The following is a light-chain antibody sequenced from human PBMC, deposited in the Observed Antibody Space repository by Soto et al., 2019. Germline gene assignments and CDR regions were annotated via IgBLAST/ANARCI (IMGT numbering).Light chain of an antibody. V-gene: IGKV1-9*01. J-gene: IGKJ4*01. CDR2: AAS. Sequence: IQLTQSPSSLSASIGDRVTITCRASQDISSYLVWYRQKAGKAPELLIEAASTLQSGVPSRFSGSGSGTDFSLTISSLQPEDFATDYCQQLKRYPLSFGGGTKVEIK. CDR3: QQLKRYPLS. CDR1: QDISSY.